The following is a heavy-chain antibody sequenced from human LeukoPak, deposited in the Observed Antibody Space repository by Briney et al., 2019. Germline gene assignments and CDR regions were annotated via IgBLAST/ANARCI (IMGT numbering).Heavy chain of an antibody. CDR2: MNPNSGNR. V-gene: IGHV1-8*01. Sequence: ASVKVSCKASGYTFTSHDINWVRQATGQGLEWMGWMNPNSGNRGYAQKLQGRVTITRNTSITTAYMELSSLRSEDTAVYYCARARVYSGYDVIDYWGQGTLVTVSS. D-gene: IGHD5-12*01. J-gene: IGHJ4*02. CDR3: ARARVYSGYDVIDY. CDR1: GYTFTSHD.